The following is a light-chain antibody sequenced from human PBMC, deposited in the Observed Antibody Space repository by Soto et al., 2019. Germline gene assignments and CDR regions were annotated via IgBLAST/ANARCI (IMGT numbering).Light chain of an antibody. CDR1: QSLLHSNGHNS. V-gene: IGKV2-28*01. CDR2: LGS. CDR3: MQARQTPLFT. J-gene: IGKJ3*01. Sequence: DIVMIQSPLSLPVTPGEPASISCRSSQSLLHSNGHNSLDWYLQKPGQSPQLLIYLGSNRASGVTDRFSGSGSGTNFTLKISRVEAEDVGFSDCMQARQTPLFTFGPGTKVDIK.